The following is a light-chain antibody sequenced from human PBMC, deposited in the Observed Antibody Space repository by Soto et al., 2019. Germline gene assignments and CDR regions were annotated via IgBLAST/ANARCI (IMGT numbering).Light chain of an antibody. V-gene: IGLV1-40*01. Sequence: QSVLTQPPSVSGAPGQRVTISCTGSSSNIGAGYDVHWYQQLPGTAPKLLIYGNSNRPSGVPDRFSGSKSGTSASLAITGLQDEDEADYDCQSYDSSLSVVVFGGGTKVTVL. CDR2: GNS. CDR3: QSYDSSLSVVV. J-gene: IGLJ2*01. CDR1: SSNIGAGYD.